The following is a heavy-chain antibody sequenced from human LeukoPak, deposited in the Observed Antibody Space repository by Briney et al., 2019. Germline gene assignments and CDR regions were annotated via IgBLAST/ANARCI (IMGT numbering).Heavy chain of an antibody. CDR1: GFTFSNHG. CDR3: AKDDAWLRFGE. CDR2: ISPSADIK. D-gene: IGHD3-10*01. V-gene: IGHV3-23*01. J-gene: IGHJ4*02. Sequence: GGSLRLSCAASGFTFSNHGMNWVRQAPGKGLGWVSGISPSADIKYYADSVKGRFTISRDNSKNMLYLEVISLTADDTAVYYCAKDDAWLRFGEWSQGTLVTVSS.